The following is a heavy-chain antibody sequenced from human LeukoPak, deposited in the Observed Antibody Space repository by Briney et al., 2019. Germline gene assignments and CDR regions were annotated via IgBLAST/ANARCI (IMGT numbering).Heavy chain of an antibody. CDR2: ISAYNGNT. CDR1: GYTFTSYG. J-gene: IGHJ5*02. Sequence: ASVKVSCKASGYTFTSYGISWVRQAPGQGLEWMGWISAYNGNTNYAQKLQGRVTMTTDTSTSTADMDLRSLASDDTAVYYCARTRYSYNWFDPWGQGTLVTVSS. CDR3: ARTRYSYNWFDP. V-gene: IGHV1-18*01. D-gene: IGHD6-13*01.